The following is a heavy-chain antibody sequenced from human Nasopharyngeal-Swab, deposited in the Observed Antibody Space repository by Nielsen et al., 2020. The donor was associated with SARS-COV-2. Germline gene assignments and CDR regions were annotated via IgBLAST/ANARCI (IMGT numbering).Heavy chain of an antibody. CDR1: GSTFTSYA. CDR2: INTNTGNP. V-gene: IGHV7-4-1*02. CDR3: ARERRLGYCSGGSCYYAWFDP. D-gene: IGHD2-15*01. J-gene: IGHJ5*02. Sequence: ASVKVSCKASGSTFTSYAMNWVRQAPGHGLEWMGWINTNTGNPTYAQGFTGRFVFSLDTSVSTAYLQISSLKAEDTAVYYCARERRLGYCSGGSCYYAWFDPWGQGTLVTVSS.